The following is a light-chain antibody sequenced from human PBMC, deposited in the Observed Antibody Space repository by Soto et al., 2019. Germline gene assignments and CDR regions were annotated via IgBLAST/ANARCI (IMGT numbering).Light chain of an antibody. V-gene: IGLV1-44*01. Sequence: QSVLTQPPSTSGTPGQRVTISCSGSSSNIGSNTVSWYQQLPGMAPKLLIYSDNQRPSGVPDRFSGSKSGTSASLAISGIQSEDEGDYYCAAWDDGLSGLVFGGGTKLTVL. CDR2: SDN. J-gene: IGLJ2*01. CDR3: AAWDDGLSGLV. CDR1: SSNIGSNT.